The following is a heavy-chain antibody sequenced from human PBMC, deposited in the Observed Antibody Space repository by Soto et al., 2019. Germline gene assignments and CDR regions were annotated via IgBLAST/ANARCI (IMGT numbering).Heavy chain of an antibody. V-gene: IGHV1-69*01. CDR1: GGTFSSYA. Sequence: QVQLVQSGAEVKKPGSSVKVSCKDSGGTFSSYAISWVRQAPGQGLEWMGGIIPIFGTASYAQKFQGRVTITADESTSTAYMELSSLRSEATAVYYCARDPTLRSCGGYCVGGAYYSYGMDVWGQGTTCTVSS. D-gene: IGHD2-21*02. J-gene: IGHJ6*02. CDR3: ARDPTLRSCGGYCVGGAYYSYGMDV. CDR2: IIPIFGTA.